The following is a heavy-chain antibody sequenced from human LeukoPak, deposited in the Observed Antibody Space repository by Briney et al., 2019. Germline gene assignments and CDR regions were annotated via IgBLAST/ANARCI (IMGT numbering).Heavy chain of an antibody. CDR3: AWGFRGVLPFDQ. CDR1: GYTFSSYG. D-gene: IGHD3-10*01. V-gene: IGHV1-18*01. J-gene: IGHJ4*02. CDR2: ISAHSAHT. Sequence: ASVKVSCTASGYTFSSYGLSWIRQAPGQGLQWMGWISAHSAHTNYAQKFQGRVTMTTDTATTTTYLDLRSLRSDDTAIYYCAWGFRGVLPFDQWGQGTLVTVAS.